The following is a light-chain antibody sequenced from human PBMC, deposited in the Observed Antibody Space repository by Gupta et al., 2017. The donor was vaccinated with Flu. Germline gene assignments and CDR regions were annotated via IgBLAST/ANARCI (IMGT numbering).Light chain of an antibody. V-gene: IGKV1-5*03. CDR1: QSSDSW. CDR3: QQYRSYPWT. J-gene: IGKJ1*01. CDR2: KAS. Sequence: DIQMTQSPSTLSASVGDRVTITCRASQSSDSWLAWYQQKPGKAPKLLIYKASNLESGVPSRFSGSGSGTEFTLTISSLQPDDFATYYCQQYRSYPWTFGQGTTLEIQ.